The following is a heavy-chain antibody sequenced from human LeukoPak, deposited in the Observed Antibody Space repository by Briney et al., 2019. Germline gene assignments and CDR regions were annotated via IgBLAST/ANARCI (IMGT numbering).Heavy chain of an antibody. J-gene: IGHJ5*02. CDR2: ISRNGVTT. Sequence: GGSLRPSAAASGLTIGDYTMNWVRPAPGKGLEWVALISRNGVTTKYADAVRGRITISRDTSKTTLYLQMNSLGDEATADYYCAKAVSGWDADWFDPWGQGTLVTVSS. D-gene: IGHD6-19*01. V-gene: IGHV3-43*01. CDR1: GLTIGDYT. CDR3: AKAVSGWDADWFDP.